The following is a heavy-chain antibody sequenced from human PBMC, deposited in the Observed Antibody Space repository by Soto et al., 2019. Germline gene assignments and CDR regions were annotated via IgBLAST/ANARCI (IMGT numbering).Heavy chain of an antibody. D-gene: IGHD1-7*01. Sequence: SETLSLTCTVSGGSVREGSYYWAWLRQPPGKGLEWIGHIYHSGSTIYNPSLKSRVTISIDTSKSQFSLNLNSMTAADTAVYYCAGYNWNYYFDPWGQGTLVTVSS. CDR3: AGYNWNYYFDP. CDR1: GGSVREGSYY. CDR2: IYHSGST. V-gene: IGHV4-61*01. J-gene: IGHJ5*02.